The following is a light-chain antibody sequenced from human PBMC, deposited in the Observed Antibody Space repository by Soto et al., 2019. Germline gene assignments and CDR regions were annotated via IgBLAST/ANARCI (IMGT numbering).Light chain of an antibody. V-gene: IGKV1-39*01. CDR2: AAS. CDR1: QSISSY. J-gene: IGKJ1*01. Sequence: DIQMTQSPSSLSASVGDIVTITCRASQSISSYLNWYQQKPGKAPKLLIYAASSLQSGVPSRFSGSGSGTAFTLTISSLQPEDFATYYCQQSYSTPQTFGQGTKVEIK. CDR3: QQSYSTPQT.